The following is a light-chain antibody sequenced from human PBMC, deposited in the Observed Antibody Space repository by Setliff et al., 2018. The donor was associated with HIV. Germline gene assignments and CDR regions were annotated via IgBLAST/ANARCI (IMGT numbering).Light chain of an antibody. Sequence: QSVLTQPASVSGSPGQSITISCTGSRSDVGGYNYVSWYQQHPGKAPKLMIYDVSQRPSGVSDRFSGSKSGITASLTISGLQPEDESDYYCSSYTASSTLVFGGGTKVTV. CDR1: RSDVGGYNY. CDR2: DVS. CDR3: SSYTASSTLV. J-gene: IGLJ3*02. V-gene: IGLV2-14*03.